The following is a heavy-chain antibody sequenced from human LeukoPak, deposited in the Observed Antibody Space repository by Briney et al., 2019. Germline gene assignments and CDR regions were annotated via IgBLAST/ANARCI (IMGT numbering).Heavy chain of an antibody. CDR1: GFTFGDYA. J-gene: IGHJ4*02. V-gene: IGHV3-21*01. CDR2: ISSSSSYI. Sequence: GSLRLSCTASGFTFGDYAMSWVRQAPGKGLEWVSSISSSSSYIYYADSVKGRFTISRDNAKNSLYLQMNSLRAEDTAVYYCARPSVSQDYFDYWGQGTLVTVSS. CDR3: ARPSVSQDYFDY.